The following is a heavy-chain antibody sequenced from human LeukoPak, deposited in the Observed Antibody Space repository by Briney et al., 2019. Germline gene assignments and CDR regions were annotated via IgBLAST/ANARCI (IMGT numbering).Heavy chain of an antibody. CDR1: GFTFSSYG. D-gene: IGHD3-10*01. CDR3: AKDRMYYYGSGSYYGGVDY. V-gene: IGHV3-30*18. Sequence: QHGGSLILSCAASGFTFSSYGMHWVRPAPGKGLEWVAVISYDGSNKYYADSMKGRFTISRDNSKNTLYLQMNSLRAEDTAVYYCAKDRMYYYGSGSYYGGVDYWGQGTLVTVSS. J-gene: IGHJ4*02. CDR2: ISYDGSNK.